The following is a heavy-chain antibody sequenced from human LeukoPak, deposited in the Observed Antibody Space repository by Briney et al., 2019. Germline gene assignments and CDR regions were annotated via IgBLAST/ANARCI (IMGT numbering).Heavy chain of an antibody. J-gene: IGHJ4*02. CDR2: VHLDGRT. Sequence: PGRSLRLSCAASGFPFSTYAMHWVRQPPGKGLEWIGEVHLDGRTNYNPSLKSRLTMSVDLSENHISLKLTSVTAADTAVYYCAREGGFYRPLDYSGQGTLVTVSS. D-gene: IGHD3-3*01. CDR1: GFPFSTYA. V-gene: IGHV4-4*02. CDR3: AREGGFYRPLDY.